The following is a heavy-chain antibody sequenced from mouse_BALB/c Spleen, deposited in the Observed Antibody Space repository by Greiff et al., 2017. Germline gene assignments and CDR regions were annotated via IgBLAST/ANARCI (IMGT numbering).Heavy chain of an antibody. CDR2: IYPGDGDT. CDR3: ARESNYFDY. J-gene: IGHJ2*01. CDR1: GYTFTSYW. D-gene: IGHD1-3*01. Sequence: VQLQESGAELARPGASVKLSCKASGYTFTSYWMQWVKQRPGQGLEWIGAIYPGDGDTRYTQKFKGKATLTADKSSSTAYMQLSSLASEDSAVYYCARESNYFDYWGQGTTLTVSS. V-gene: IGHV1-87*01.